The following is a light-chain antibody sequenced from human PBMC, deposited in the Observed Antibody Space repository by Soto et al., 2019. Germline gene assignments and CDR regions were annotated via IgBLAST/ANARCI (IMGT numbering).Light chain of an antibody. J-gene: IGKJ1*01. V-gene: IGKV1-39*01. CDR1: QSISSY. CDR3: QQSSEATWT. CDR2: AAS. Sequence: DIQMTQSPSSLSASVGDRVTITCRASQSISSYLNWYQQKPGKAPKLLIYAASSLQSGVPSRFSGSGSGTDFTLTITSMHTEDFANYYCQQSSEATWTFGQGTKVDIK.